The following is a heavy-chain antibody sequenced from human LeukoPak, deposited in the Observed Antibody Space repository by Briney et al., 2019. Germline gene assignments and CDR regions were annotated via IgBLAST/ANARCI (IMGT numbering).Heavy chain of an antibody. CDR1: GGSFSGYY. D-gene: IGHD2-21*02. J-gene: IGHJ6*02. V-gene: IGHV4-34*01. CDR2: INHSGST. CDR3: ARVVVTALSPLYYYYYGMDV. Sequence: SETLSLTCAVYGGSFSGYYWSWIRLPPGKGLEWIGEINHSGSTNYNPSLKSRVTISVDTSKNQFSLKLSSVTAADTAVYYCARVVVTALSPLYYYYYGMDVWGQGTTVTVSS.